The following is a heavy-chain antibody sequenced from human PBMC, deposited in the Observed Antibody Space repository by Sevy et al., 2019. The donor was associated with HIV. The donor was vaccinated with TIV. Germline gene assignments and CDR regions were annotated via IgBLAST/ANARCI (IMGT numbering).Heavy chain of an antibody. Sequence: GGSLRLSCAASGFTFSSYGMHWVRQAPGKGLEWVAVISYDGSNKYYADSVKGRFTISRDNSKNTLYVQMNSLRAEDTAVYYCAKGGGYSYGYMGSSNDAFDIWGQGTMVTVSS. CDR2: ISYDGSNK. J-gene: IGHJ3*02. V-gene: IGHV3-30*18. D-gene: IGHD5-18*01. CDR1: GFTFSSYG. CDR3: AKGGGYSYGYMGSSNDAFDI.